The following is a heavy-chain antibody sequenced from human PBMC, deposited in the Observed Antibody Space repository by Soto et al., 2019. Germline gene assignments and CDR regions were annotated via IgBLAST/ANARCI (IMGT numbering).Heavy chain of an antibody. Sequence: EVQLVDSGGGLVKPGGSLRLSCVASGFTFSTYGMNWVRQAPGKGLEWVSSISVSGDYIHDADSLKRRFTISRDDAKNSPYLQMDSLRAEVTAVYYCARYNYSDSRGYDYWGQGTLVTVSS. CDR1: GFTFSTYG. V-gene: IGHV3-21*01. D-gene: IGHD3-22*01. J-gene: IGHJ4*02. CDR3: ARYNYSDSRGYDY. CDR2: ISVSGDYI.